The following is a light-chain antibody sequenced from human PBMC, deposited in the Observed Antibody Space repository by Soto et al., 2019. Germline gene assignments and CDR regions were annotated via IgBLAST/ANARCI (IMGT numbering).Light chain of an antibody. CDR1: QNINNY. CDR3: QQNYIAPLT. Sequence: DIQMTQSPSSLSASVGDRVTITCRASQNINNYLNWYQQKPGKAPNLLIYGGSSVQSGVPSRFSGGRSGTDFTLNISSLQPEDFATYYCQQNYIAPLTFGQGTRLEI. CDR2: GGS. V-gene: IGKV1-39*01. J-gene: IGKJ5*01.